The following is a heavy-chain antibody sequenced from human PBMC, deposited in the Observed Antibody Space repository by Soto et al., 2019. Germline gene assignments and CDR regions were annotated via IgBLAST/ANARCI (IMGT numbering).Heavy chain of an antibody. J-gene: IGHJ6*02. CDR1: GGSISSCGYY. CDR3: ARDLIVVVPAARYYYGMDV. D-gene: IGHD2-2*01. CDR2: IYYSGST. Sequence: SLTCTVSGGSISSCGYYWSWIRQQPGKGVEWIGYIYYSGSTYYNPSLKSRVTISVDTSKNQFSLKLSSVTAADTAVYYCARDLIVVVPAARYYYGMDVWGQGTTVTVSS. V-gene: IGHV4-31*03.